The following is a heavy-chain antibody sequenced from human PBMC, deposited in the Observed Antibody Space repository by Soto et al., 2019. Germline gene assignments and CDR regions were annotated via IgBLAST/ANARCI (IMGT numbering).Heavy chain of an antibody. Sequence: SETLSLTCAAYGGSFSGYYWSWIRQPPGKGLEWIGEINHSGSTNYNPSLKSRVTISVDTSKNQFSLKLSSVTAADTGVYYCACVPTRGYNWFDAWGQRTLVTVCS. CDR2: INHSGST. CDR1: GGSFSGYY. CDR3: ACVPTRGYNWFDA. J-gene: IGHJ5*02. D-gene: IGHD6-13*01. V-gene: IGHV4-34*01.